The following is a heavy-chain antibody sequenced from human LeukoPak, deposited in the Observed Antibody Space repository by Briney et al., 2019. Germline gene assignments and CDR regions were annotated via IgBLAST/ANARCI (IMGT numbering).Heavy chain of an antibody. V-gene: IGHV1-2*02. CDR1: GYTFTGYY. Sequence: ASVKVSCKASGYTFTGYYVHWVRQAPGQGLEWMGWINPNSGGTNYAQKFQGRVTMTRDTSISTAYMELSRLRSDDTAVYYCARDFIVVVPAAPPPNYYYYMDVWGKGTTVTVSS. D-gene: IGHD2-2*01. CDR2: INPNSGGT. J-gene: IGHJ6*03. CDR3: ARDFIVVVPAAPPPNYYYYMDV.